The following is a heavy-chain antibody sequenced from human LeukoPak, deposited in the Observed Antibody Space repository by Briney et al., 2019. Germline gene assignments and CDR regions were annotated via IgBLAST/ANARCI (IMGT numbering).Heavy chain of an antibody. D-gene: IGHD3-22*01. CDR3: ARDSYYDSSGYQFDY. CDR2: IYYSGST. CDR1: GGSISSYY. Sequence: SETLSLTCTVSGGSISSYYWSWIRQPPGKGLEWIGCIYYSGSTNYNPSLKSRVTISVDTSKNQFSLKLSSVTAADTAVYYCARDSYYDSSGYQFDYWGQGTLVTVSS. V-gene: IGHV4-59*01. J-gene: IGHJ4*02.